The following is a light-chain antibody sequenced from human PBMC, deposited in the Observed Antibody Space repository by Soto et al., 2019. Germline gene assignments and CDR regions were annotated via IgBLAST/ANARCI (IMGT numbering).Light chain of an antibody. Sequence: QSVLTQPASVSGSPGQSITISFTGTSSDVGGNNYVSWYQQHPGKAPKLMIYEVTNRPSGVSNRFSGSTSGNTASLTISVLQAEDEANYYCSSDTSRNTLVVFGGGTKLTVL. J-gene: IGLJ2*01. CDR2: EVT. CDR3: SSDTSRNTLVV. V-gene: IGLV2-14*03. CDR1: SSDVGGNNY.